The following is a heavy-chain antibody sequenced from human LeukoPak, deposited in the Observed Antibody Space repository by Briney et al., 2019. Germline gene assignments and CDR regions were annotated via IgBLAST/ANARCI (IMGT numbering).Heavy chain of an antibody. D-gene: IGHD1-14*01. J-gene: IGHJ5*02. CDR2: IYYSGST. CDR3: AKNSHRSHYNWFDP. V-gene: IGHV4-59*01. CDR1: CGSISSYY. Sequence: SETLSLTCTVSCGSISSYYWSWIRQPPGKGLEWIGYIYYSGSTNYNPSLKSRVTISVDTSKNQFSLKLSSVTAADTAVYYCAKNSHRSHYNWFDPWGQGTLVTVSS.